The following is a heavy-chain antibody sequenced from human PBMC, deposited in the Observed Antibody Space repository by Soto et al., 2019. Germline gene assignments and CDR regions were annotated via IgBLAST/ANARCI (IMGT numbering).Heavy chain of an antibody. CDR2: IFSNDEK. D-gene: IGHD3-3*01. CDR3: ARIRRGLRCLEWLSSTPPRRFDP. J-gene: IGHJ5*02. V-gene: IGHV2-26*01. Sequence: QVTLKESGPVLVKPTETLTLTCTVSGFSLSNARMGVSWIRQPPGKALEWLAHIFSNDEKSYSTSLKSRLTNSKDTAKSQVVLTRTNMDPVDTATYYWARIRRGLRCLEWLSSTPPRRFDPWGQGTLVTVSS. CDR1: GFSLSNARMG.